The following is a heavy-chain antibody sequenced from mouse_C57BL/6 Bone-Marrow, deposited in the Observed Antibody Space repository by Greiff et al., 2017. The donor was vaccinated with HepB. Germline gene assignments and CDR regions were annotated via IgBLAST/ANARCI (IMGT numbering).Heavy chain of an antibody. CDR2: IYPRSGNT. CDR3: ARWGTTVVGYYAMDY. CDR1: GYTFTSYG. V-gene: IGHV1-81*01. J-gene: IGHJ4*01. D-gene: IGHD1-1*01. Sequence: VKLMESGAELARPGASVKLSCKASGYTFTSYGISWVKQRTGQGLEWIGEIYPRSGNTYYNEKFKGKATLTADKSSSTAYMELRSLTSEDSAVYFCARWGTTVVGYYAMDYWGQGTSVTVSS.